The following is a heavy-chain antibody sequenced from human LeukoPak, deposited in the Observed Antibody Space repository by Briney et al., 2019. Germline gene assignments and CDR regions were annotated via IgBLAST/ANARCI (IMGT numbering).Heavy chain of an antibody. D-gene: IGHD3-10*01. CDR2: INHSGST. Sequence: SETLSLTCGVYGGSLSGYYWSWIRQPPGKRLEWIGEINHSGSTNYNPSLKSRVTISVDTSKNQFSLKLSSVTAADTAVYYCARGSISSGSYYFDYWGQGTLVIVSS. CDR3: ARGSISSGSYYFDY. V-gene: IGHV4-34*01. CDR1: GGSLSGYY. J-gene: IGHJ4*02.